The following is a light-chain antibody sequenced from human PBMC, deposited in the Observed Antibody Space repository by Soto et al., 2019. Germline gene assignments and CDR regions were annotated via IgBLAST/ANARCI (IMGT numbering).Light chain of an antibody. CDR1: QSLLQSNGYNY. J-gene: IGKJ1*01. CDR3: IQALQTPWT. V-gene: IGKV2-28*01. CDR2: LGS. Sequence: DIVMTQSPLSLPVTPGEPASISCRSSQSLLQSNGYNYLDWYLQKPGQSPQLLIYLGSNRASGVPDRFSGSGSGTDFTLKISRVEADDAGVYYCIQALQTPWTFGQGTKVEIK.